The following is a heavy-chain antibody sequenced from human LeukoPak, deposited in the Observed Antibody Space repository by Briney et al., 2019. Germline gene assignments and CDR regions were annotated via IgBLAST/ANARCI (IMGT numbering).Heavy chain of an antibody. CDR1: GFTFSSYG. CDR2: ISGSGDSA. V-gene: IGHV3-23*01. CDR3: AKGHYYGSGSLDY. D-gene: IGHD3-10*01. Sequence: PGGSLRLSCAASGFTFSSYGMSWVCQAPGKGLEWVSAISGSGDSAYYADSVKGRFTISRDNSKNTLYVQMNSLRAEDTAVYYCAKGHYYGSGSLDYWGQGTLVTVSS. J-gene: IGHJ4*02.